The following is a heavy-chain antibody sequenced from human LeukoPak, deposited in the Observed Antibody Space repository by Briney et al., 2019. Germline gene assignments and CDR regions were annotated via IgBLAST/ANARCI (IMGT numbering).Heavy chain of an antibody. CDR3: AKGLSLVAVAGRSGDY. V-gene: IGHV3-23*01. CDR1: GFTFSSYA. CDR2: ISGSGGST. J-gene: IGHJ4*02. D-gene: IGHD6-19*01. Sequence: SGGSLRLSCAASGFTFSSYAMSWVRQAPGKGLEWVSAISGSGGSTYYADSVKGRFTISRDNSKNTLYLQMNSLRAEDTAVYYCAKGLSLVAVAGRSGDYWGQGTLVTVSS.